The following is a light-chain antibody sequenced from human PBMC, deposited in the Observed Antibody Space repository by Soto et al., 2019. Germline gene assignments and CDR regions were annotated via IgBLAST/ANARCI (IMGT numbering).Light chain of an antibody. CDR2: EGS. J-gene: IGLJ1*01. CDR3: CSYGVSSAVV. V-gene: IGLV2-23*01. Sequence: QPASGYGCHGQSITIYWTGTSSDVGSYNLVSWYQQHPGKVPKLMIYEGSKRPSGVSNRFSGSKSGHTASLTISVLQAEDGDDYYCCSYGVSSAVVFATGTKVTV. CDR1: SSDVGSYNL.